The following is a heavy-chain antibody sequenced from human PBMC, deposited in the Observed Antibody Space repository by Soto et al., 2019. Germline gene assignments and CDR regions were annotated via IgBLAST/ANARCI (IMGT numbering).Heavy chain of an antibody. CDR2: IYSSGGT. CDR1: GGSISNSTYY. CDR3: ARHPEYLDWPQNWFDP. V-gene: IGHV4-39*01. D-gene: IGHD3-9*01. Sequence: SETLSLTCTVSGGSISNSTYYWAWIRHPPGKGLEWIGSIYSSGGTSYNPSLKSRVTISVGWSKNHFSLKLTSVTAADTAVYFCARHPEYLDWPQNWFDPWGQGTMVTV. J-gene: IGHJ5*02.